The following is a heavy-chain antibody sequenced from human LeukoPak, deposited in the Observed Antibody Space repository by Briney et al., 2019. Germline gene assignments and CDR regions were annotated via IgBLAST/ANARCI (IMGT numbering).Heavy chain of an antibody. D-gene: IGHD6-13*01. Sequence: GESLKISCNGSKDTFDNYWIGWVRQMPGKGLEWMGIIYPDDSDTRYSPSFQGQVTISADKSINTAFLQWSSLKASDTAMYYCASYGSVAAAATGAFDIWGQGTMVTVSS. J-gene: IGHJ3*02. CDR1: KDTFDNYW. V-gene: IGHV5-51*01. CDR3: ASYGSVAAAATGAFDI. CDR2: IYPDDSDT.